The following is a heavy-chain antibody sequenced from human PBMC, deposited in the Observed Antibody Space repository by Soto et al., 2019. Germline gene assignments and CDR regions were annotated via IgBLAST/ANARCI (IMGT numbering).Heavy chain of an antibody. D-gene: IGHD3-10*01. CDR3: ARQNTMVRGVPFSYYYGMDV. J-gene: IGHJ6*02. V-gene: IGHV4-31*03. CDR1: GGSISSGGYY. Sequence: QVQLQESGPGLVKPSQTLSLTCTVSGGSISSGGYYWSWIRQHPGKGLEWIGYIYYSGSTYYNPSLKSRVTISVETSKNQFSLKLSSVTAADTAVYYCARQNTMVRGVPFSYYYGMDVWGQGTTVTVSS. CDR2: IYYSGST.